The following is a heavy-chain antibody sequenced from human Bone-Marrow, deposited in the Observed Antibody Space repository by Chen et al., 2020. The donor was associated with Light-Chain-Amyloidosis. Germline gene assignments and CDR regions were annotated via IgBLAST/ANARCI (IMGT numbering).Heavy chain of an antibody. J-gene: IGHJ6*02. CDR1: GFAVGTNH. D-gene: IGHD3-10*01. Sequence: SCAASGFAVGTNHMSWVRQPPGKGLEWISGVDGGGKIAYADSVKGRFTXXXXXSXXXXXXXXXXXXXXXTAVYYCARGGRLRSMDVWGQGTTVAVSS. CDR3: ARGGRLRSMDV. CDR2: VDGGGKI. V-gene: IGHV3-53*01.